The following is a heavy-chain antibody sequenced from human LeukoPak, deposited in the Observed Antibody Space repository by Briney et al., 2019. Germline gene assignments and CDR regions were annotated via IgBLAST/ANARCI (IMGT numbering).Heavy chain of an antibody. CDR2: INEDGSTT. Sequence: GGSLRLSCAASGFTFSSNWMHWVRQAPGTGLVWVSRINEDGSTTNYADSVKGRSTIFRDNAKNTLYLQMNSLRAEDTAVYYCVRDLGGRSGHWGQGTLVTVSS. D-gene: IGHD1-26*01. J-gene: IGHJ4*02. CDR3: VRDLGGRSGH. CDR1: GFTFSSNW. V-gene: IGHV3-74*01.